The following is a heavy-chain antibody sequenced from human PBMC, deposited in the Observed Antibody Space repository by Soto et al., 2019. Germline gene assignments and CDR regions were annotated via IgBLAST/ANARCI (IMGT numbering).Heavy chain of an antibody. Sequence: ASVKVSCKASGYTFTSYYMHWVRQAPGQGLEWMGIINPSGGSTSYAQKFQGRVTMTRDTSTSTVYMELSSLRSEDTAVYYCARDGGDSVLVSLFDYWGQGTLVTVSS. D-gene: IGHD2-8*02. J-gene: IGHJ4*02. V-gene: IGHV1-46*01. CDR3: ARDGGDSVLVSLFDY. CDR1: GYTFTSYY. CDR2: INPSGGST.